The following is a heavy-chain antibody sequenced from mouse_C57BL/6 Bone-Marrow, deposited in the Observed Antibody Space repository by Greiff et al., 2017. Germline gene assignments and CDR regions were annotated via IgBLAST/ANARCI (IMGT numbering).Heavy chain of an antibody. J-gene: IGHJ3*01. CDR2: INPNNGGT. V-gene: IGHV1-18*01. Sequence: VQLQQSGPELVKPGASVKIPCKASGYTFTDYNMAWVKQSHGKSLEWIGDINPNNGGTIYNQKFKGKATLTVDKSSSTAYMELRSLTSEDTAVYYCARASSGPFAYWGQGTLVTVSA. CDR1: GYTFTDYN. CDR3: ARASSGPFAY. D-gene: IGHD3-2*02.